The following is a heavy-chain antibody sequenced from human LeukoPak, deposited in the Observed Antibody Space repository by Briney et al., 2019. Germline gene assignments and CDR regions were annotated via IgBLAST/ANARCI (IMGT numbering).Heavy chain of an antibody. D-gene: IGHD3-10*01. J-gene: IGHJ4*02. V-gene: IGHV3-53*01. CDR2: IYSGGNT. Sequence: GGSLRLSCAASGFNVSSNYMSWFRQAPGKGLGWVSVIYSGGNTYYADSVKGRFTVSRDNSKNTLYLQMNSLRAEDTAVYYCARGSGSVNTEYYWGQGTLVTVSS. CDR1: GFNVSSNY. CDR3: ARGSGSVNTEYY.